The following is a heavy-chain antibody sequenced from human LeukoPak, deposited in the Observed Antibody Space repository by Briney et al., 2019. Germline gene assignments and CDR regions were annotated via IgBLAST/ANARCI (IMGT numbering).Heavy chain of an antibody. D-gene: IGHD3-22*01. CDR2: IKQDGTAK. V-gene: IGHV3-7*01. J-gene: IGHJ4*02. Sequence: SGGSLRLSCAASGFTFRIYWMTWVRQAPGKGPEWVANIKQDGTAKFYVDSVKGRFTISRDNAKNSLYLQMNSLRAEDTAVYYCAGDLPGPGDESSGSYDYWGQGTLVTVSS. CDR1: GFTFRIYW. CDR3: AGDLPGPGDESSGSYDY.